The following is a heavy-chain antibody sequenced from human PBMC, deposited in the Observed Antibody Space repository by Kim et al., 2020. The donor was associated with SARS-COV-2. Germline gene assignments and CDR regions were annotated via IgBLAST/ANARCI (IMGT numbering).Heavy chain of an antibody. V-gene: IGHV1-18*04. D-gene: IGHD2-2*01. CDR1: GYTFTSYG. CDR3: ARDGDYAYCSSTSCGDY. Sequence: ASVKVSCKASGYTFTSYGISWVRQAPGQGLEWMGWISAYNGNTNYAQKLQGRVTMTTDTSTSTAYMELRSLRSDDTAVYYCARDGDYAYCSSTSCGDYWGQGTLVTVSS. CDR2: ISAYNGNT. J-gene: IGHJ4*02.